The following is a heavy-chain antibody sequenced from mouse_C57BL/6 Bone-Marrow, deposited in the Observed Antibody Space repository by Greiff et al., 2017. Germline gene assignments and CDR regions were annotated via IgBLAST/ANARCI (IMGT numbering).Heavy chain of an antibody. J-gene: IGHJ1*03. CDR3: ARKDYYGSSWYFDV. Sequence: VKLQESGSELRSPGSSVKLSCKDFDSEVFPIAYMSWVRQKPGHGFEWIGGILPSIGRTIYGEKFEDKATLDADTLSNTAYLELNSLTSEDSAIYYCARKDYYGSSWYFDVWGTGTTVTVSS. D-gene: IGHD1-1*01. CDR1: DSEVFPIAY. CDR2: ILPSIGRT. V-gene: IGHV15-2*01.